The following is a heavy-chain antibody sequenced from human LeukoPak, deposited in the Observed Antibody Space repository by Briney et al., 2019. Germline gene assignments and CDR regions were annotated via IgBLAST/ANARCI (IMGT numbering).Heavy chain of an antibody. J-gene: IGHJ3*02. D-gene: IGHD3-9*01. V-gene: IGHV4-59*01. CDR1: GGSISSYY. CDR3: ARGGVLRYFDWPLGDAFDI. CDR2: IYYSGST. Sequence: MTSETLSLTCTVSGGSISSYYWSWIRQPPGKGLEWIGYIYYSGSTNYNPSLKSRVTISVDTSKNQFSLKLSSVTAADTAVYYCARGGVLRYFDWPLGDAFDIWGQGTMVTVS.